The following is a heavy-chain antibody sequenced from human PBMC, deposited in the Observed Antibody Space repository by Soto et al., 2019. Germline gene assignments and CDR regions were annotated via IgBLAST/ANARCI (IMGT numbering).Heavy chain of an antibody. CDR3: ASSYGSGYRAFDY. J-gene: IGHJ4*02. Sequence: QVQLVQSGAEVKRPGSSVKVSCKASGDTFNFYSINWVRQAPGLGLEWMGRVNPIVSMSNYAQKFQGRVKXTXDXXTSTDYMELSSLRSEDTAIYYCASSYGSGYRAFDYWGQGALVTVSS. D-gene: IGHD3-10*01. V-gene: IGHV1-69*02. CDR1: GDTFNFYS. CDR2: VNPIVSMS.